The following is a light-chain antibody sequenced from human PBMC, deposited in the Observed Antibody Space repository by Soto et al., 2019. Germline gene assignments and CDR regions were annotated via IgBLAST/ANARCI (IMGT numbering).Light chain of an antibody. Sequence: DIQMTQSPSALSASVGDRVTITCRASQSISGWLAWFQQKPGKAPKLLIYDASSLESGVPSRFSGSGSGTEFTLTITSLQPDDFATYYCQQYVFYRGTFGQGTKVEIK. CDR1: QSISGW. V-gene: IGKV1-5*01. CDR3: QQYVFYRGT. J-gene: IGKJ1*01. CDR2: DAS.